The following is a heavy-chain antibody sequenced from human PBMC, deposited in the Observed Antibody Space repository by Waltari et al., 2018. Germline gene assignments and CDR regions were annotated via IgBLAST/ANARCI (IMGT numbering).Heavy chain of an antibody. CDR2: INHSGST. J-gene: IGHJ4*02. Sequence: QVQLQQWGAGLLKPSETLSLTCAVYGGSFSGYYWSWIRQPPGKGLEWIGEINHSGSTNYNPSLKSRVTISVDTSKNQFSLKLSSVTAADTAVYYCARKMVITGYYFDYWGQGTLVTVSS. V-gene: IGHV4-34*01. D-gene: IGHD3-22*01. CDR3: ARKMVITGYYFDY. CDR1: GGSFSGYY.